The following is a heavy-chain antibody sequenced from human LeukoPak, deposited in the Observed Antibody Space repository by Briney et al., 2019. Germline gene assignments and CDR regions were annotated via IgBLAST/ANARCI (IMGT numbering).Heavy chain of an antibody. V-gene: IGHV3-30*03. Sequence: GGSLRLSCAASGFTFSSYGMHWVRQAPGKGLEWVAVISYDGSNKYYADSVKGRFTISRDNSKNTLYLQMNSLRAEDTAVYYCARGDDYGDYTGYYWGQGTLVTVSS. CDR3: ARGDDYGDYTGYY. CDR1: GFTFSSYG. J-gene: IGHJ4*02. CDR2: ISYDGSNK. D-gene: IGHD4-17*01.